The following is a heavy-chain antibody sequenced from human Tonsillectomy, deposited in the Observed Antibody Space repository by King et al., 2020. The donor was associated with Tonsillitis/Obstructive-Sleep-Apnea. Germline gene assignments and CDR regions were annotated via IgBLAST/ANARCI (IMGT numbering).Heavy chain of an antibody. V-gene: IGHV3-21*01. CDR2: ISTSSSYI. CDR3: ARDSDAAFDI. CDR1: GFTFRTYS. J-gene: IGHJ3*02. Sequence: VQLVESGGGLVKPGGSLRLSCAASGFTFRTYSMNWVRQAPGKGLEWVSSISTSSSYIYYGDSVKGRFTISRDNAKNSLYLQMNSLRAEDTALYYCARDSDAAFDIWGQGTMVTVSS.